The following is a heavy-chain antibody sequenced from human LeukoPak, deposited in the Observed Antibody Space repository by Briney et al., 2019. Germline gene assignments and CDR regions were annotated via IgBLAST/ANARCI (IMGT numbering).Heavy chain of an antibody. CDR2: VRANGEN. CDR1: GGSINTYY. Sequence: PSETLSLTCTVSGGSINTYYWSWIRQPPGKGLEWIAYVRANGENNYNPSLKSRVAISLATANDQISLTLNFVTAADTAIYYCARQPANTAAFDIWGLGTMVTVSS. D-gene: IGHD5-18*01. J-gene: IGHJ3*02. V-gene: IGHV4-59*08. CDR3: ARQPANTAAFDI.